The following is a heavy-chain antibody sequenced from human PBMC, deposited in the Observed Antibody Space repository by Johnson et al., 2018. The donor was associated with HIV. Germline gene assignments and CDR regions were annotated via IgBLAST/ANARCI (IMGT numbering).Heavy chain of an antibody. CDR3: ARGPIITMIVVPAPGWVHI. CDR1: GFTFSSYG. V-gene: IGHV3-30*03. CDR2: ISYDGSNK. D-gene: IGHD3-22*01. Sequence: QVQLVESGGGVVQPGRSLRLSCAASGFTFSSYGMHWVRQAPGKGLEWVAVISYDGSNKYYADSVKGRFTISRDNSKNTLYLQMNSLRAEDTAVYYCARGPIITMIVVPAPGWVHIWGQGTMVTVSS. J-gene: IGHJ3*02.